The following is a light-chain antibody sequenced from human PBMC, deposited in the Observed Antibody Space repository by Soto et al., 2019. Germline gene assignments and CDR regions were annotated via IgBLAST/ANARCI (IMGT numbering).Light chain of an antibody. Sequence: DIQMTQSPSSLSASVGDRVTITCRASQGISNYLAWYQQKPGKVPFLLISAASTLQSGVPSRFSGTGSGTDFTLTISSLQPEDVATYYCQKYNSAPPITFGQGTRLGL. CDR2: AAS. CDR1: QGISNY. J-gene: IGKJ5*01. CDR3: QKYNSAPPIT. V-gene: IGKV1-27*01.